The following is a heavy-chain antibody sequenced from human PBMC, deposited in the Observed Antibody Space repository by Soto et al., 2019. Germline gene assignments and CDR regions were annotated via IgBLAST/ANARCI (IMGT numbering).Heavy chain of an antibody. Sequence: GESLKLSCKGSGYSLSSYWIGWVRQMPGKGLEWMGIIYPGDSDTRYSPSFQGQVTISADKSISTAYLQWSSLKASDTAMYYCERRETKTGMDVWGQGTTVTVSS. CDR2: IYPGDSDT. D-gene: IGHD2-8*01. J-gene: IGHJ6*02. CDR1: GYSLSSYW. CDR3: ERRETKTGMDV. V-gene: IGHV5-51*01.